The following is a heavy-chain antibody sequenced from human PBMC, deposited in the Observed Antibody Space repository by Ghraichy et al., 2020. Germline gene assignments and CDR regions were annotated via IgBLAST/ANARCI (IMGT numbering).Heavy chain of an antibody. D-gene: IGHD5-12*01. V-gene: IGHV4-34*01. Sequence: SETLSLTCAVYGGSFSGYYWSWIRQPPGKGLEWIGEINHSGSTNYNPSLKSRVTISVDTSKNQFSLKLSFVTAADTAVYYCARGEIWGGYDLYRENTFDYWGQGTLVTVSS. J-gene: IGHJ4*02. CDR2: INHSGST. CDR3: ARGEIWGGYDLYRENTFDY. CDR1: GGSFSGYY.